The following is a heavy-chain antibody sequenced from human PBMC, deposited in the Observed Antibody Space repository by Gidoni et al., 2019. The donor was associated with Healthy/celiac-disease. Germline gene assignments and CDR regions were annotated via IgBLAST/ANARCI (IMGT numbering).Heavy chain of an antibody. J-gene: IGHJ4*02. CDR1: GGSFSGYY. D-gene: IGHD3-22*01. V-gene: IGHV4-34*01. CDR3: ARIHYYDSSGYY. CDR2: INHSGST. Sequence: QVHLQQWGAGLLKPSETLSLTCAVYGGSFSGYYWSWIRQPPGKGLEWIGEINHSGSTNYNPSLKSRVTISVDTSKNQFSLKLSSVTAADTAVYYCARIHYYDSSGYYWGQGTLVTVSS.